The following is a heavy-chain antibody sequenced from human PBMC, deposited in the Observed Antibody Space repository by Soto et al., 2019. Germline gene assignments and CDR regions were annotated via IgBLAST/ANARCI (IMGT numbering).Heavy chain of an antibody. D-gene: IGHD3-22*01. CDR1: GGSFSGYY. J-gene: IGHJ4*02. V-gene: IGHV4-34*01. CDR3: ARGPSWDSSGYWFDY. Sequence: QVQLQQWGAGLLKPSEILSLTCAVYGGSFSGYYWSWIRQPPGKGLEWIGEINHSGSTNYNPSLKSRSTISVDTSKNQFSLKLSSVTAADTAVYYCARGPSWDSSGYWFDYWGQGTLVTVSS. CDR2: INHSGST.